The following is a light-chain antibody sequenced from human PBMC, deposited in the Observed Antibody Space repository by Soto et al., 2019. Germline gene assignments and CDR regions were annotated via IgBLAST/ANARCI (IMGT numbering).Light chain of an antibody. CDR1: QSVSDSS. CDR3: QLYGDSPLYT. J-gene: IGKJ2*01. V-gene: IGKV3-20*01. Sequence: EIVLTQSPGTLPLSPGERATLSCRASQSVSDSSLAWYHQKPGQAPRLLIYGASRRATAIPDTFSGSGSGTDFTLTISRLEPEDFGVYYCQLYGDSPLYTFGQGTKLEIK. CDR2: GAS.